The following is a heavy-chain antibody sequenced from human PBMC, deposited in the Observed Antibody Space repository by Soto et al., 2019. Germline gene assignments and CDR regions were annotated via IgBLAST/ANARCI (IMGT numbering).Heavy chain of an antibody. V-gene: IGHV4-4*02. Sequence: SETLSLTCAVSGGSISSSNWWSWVRQPPGKGLEWIGEIYHSGSTNYNPSLKSRVTISVDKSKNQFSLKLSSVTAADTAVYYCALLEWLPIDTTDDAFDIWGQGTMVTVSS. CDR3: ALLEWLPIDTTDDAFDI. CDR1: GGSISSSNW. CDR2: IYHSGST. D-gene: IGHD3-3*01. J-gene: IGHJ3*02.